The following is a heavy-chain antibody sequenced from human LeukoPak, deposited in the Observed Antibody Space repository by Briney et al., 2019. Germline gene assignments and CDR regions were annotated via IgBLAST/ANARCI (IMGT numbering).Heavy chain of an antibody. CDR1: GGSFFGSH. J-gene: IGHJ4*02. CDR3: ARDPTTVVTLPYYFDF. V-gene: IGHV4-34*01. D-gene: IGHD4-23*01. CDR2: INHSGRT. Sequence: SETLSLTCAVSGGSFFGSHWXXXXXSXXXXXXXXGEINHSGRTNYNPSLKSRVXXXVXXSXXXFFLKLTSVTAADTAVYYCARDPTTVVTLPYYFDFWGQGTLVTVSA.